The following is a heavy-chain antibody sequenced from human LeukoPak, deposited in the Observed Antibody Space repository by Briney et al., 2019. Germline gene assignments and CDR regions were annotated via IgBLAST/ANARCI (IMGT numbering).Heavy chain of an antibody. D-gene: IGHD6-19*01. V-gene: IGHV3-21*04. CDR2: ISSSSSYI. J-gene: IGHJ3*02. Sequence: GGSLRLSCAASGFTFSSYSMNWVRQAPGKGLEWVSSISSSSSYIYYADSVKGRFTISRDNSKNTLYLQMNSLRAEDTAVYYCAKLSSSGWYMSAFDIWGQGTMVTVSS. CDR3: AKLSSSGWYMSAFDI. CDR1: GFTFSSYS.